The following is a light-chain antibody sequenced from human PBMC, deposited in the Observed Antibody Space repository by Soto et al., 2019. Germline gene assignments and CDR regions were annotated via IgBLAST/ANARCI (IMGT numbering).Light chain of an antibody. Sequence: QSVLTQPASVSGSPGQSITICCTGTSSDVGGYNYVSWYQQHPGKAPKLMIYEVSNRPSGVSNCFSGSKSGNTASLTISGLQAEDEADYYCSSYTSSSTLVVFGGGTKLTVL. V-gene: IGLV2-14*01. J-gene: IGLJ2*01. CDR3: SSYTSSSTLVV. CDR1: SSDVGGYNY. CDR2: EVS.